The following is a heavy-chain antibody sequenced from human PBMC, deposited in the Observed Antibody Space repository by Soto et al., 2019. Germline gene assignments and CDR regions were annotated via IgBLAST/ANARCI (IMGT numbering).Heavy chain of an antibody. CDR3: ARDAMGYCSGGSCSYNWFDP. D-gene: IGHD2-15*01. Sequence: QVQLQESGPGLVKPSQTLSLTCTVSGGSISSGGYYWSWIRQHPGKGLEWIGYIYYSGSTYYNPSLKSRVTISVDTSKNQFSLELSSVTAADTAVYYCARDAMGYCSGGSCSYNWFDPWGQGTLVTVSS. V-gene: IGHV4-31*03. CDR1: GGSISSGGYY. J-gene: IGHJ5*02. CDR2: IYYSGST.